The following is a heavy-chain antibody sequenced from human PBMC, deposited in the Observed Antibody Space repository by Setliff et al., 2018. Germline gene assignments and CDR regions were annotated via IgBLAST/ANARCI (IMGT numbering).Heavy chain of an antibody. D-gene: IGHD1-26*01. CDR1: GYTFTNFT. V-gene: IGHV1-3*04. CDR3: ARGQTVGPNSGKDY. Sequence: GASVKVSCKASGYTFTNFTIYWVRQAPGQRLEWMQSINTDSDDTEHLEDLQGRVTFTSDTSANTAFMELSSLRSEDSSMYYCARGQTVGPNSGKDYWGQGTLVTVSS. J-gene: IGHJ4*02. CDR2: INTDSDDT.